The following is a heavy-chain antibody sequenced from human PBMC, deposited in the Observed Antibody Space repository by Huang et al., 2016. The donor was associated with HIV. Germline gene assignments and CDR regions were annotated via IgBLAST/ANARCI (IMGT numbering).Heavy chain of an antibody. V-gene: IGHV3-23*01. Sequence: EVQLLESGGGLVRPGGSLRLPCAASGVTFSRYAMSWVRQAAGKGLELVSVSSSNGETSDYTDSVKGRFTISRDNSKNTVSMQMHSLRVEDTAVYYCAKGRATILDRLDSWGQGTLVTVSS. CDR1: GVTFSRYA. D-gene: IGHD3-3*01. CDR3: AKGRATILDRLDS. J-gene: IGHJ4*02. CDR2: SSSNGETS.